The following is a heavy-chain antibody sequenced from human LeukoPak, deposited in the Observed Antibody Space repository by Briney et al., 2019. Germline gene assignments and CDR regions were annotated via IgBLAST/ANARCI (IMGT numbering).Heavy chain of an antibody. CDR2: INPNSGGT. D-gene: IGHD2-15*01. CDR1: GYTFTGYY. V-gene: IGHV1-2*02. CDR3: AGAVFRCSGGSCYYGY. J-gene: IGHJ4*02. Sequence: ASVKVSCKASGYTFTGYYMHWVRQAPGQGLEWMGWINPNSGGTNYAQKFQGRVTMTRDTSISTAYMELSRLRSDDTAVYYCAGAVFRCSGGSCYYGYWGQGTLVTVSS.